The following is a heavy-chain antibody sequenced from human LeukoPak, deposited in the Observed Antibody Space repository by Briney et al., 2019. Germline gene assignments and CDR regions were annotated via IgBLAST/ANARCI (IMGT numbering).Heavy chain of an antibody. CDR1: GFTFSSYS. CDR3: ARDLRTDYYDFWSGHKNYGMDV. Sequence: GGSLRLSCAASGFTFSSYSMNWVRQAPGKGLEWVSYISSSSSTIYYADSVKGRFTISRDNAKNSLYLQMNSLRDEDTAVYYCARDLRTDYYDFWSGHKNYGMDVWGQGTTVTVSS. D-gene: IGHD3-3*01. CDR2: ISSSSSTI. J-gene: IGHJ6*02. V-gene: IGHV3-48*02.